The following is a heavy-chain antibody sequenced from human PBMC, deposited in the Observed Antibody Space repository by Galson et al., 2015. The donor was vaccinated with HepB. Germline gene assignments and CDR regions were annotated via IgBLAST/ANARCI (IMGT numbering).Heavy chain of an antibody. V-gene: IGHV3-30*04. Sequence: SLRLSCAASGFTFSSYAMHWVRQAPGKGLEWVAVISYDGSNKYYADSVKGRFTISRDNSKNTLYLQMNSLRAEDTAVYYCASNMKATVTAGYYYGMDVWGQGTTVTVSS. CDR2: ISYDGSNK. D-gene: IGHD4-17*01. J-gene: IGHJ6*02. CDR1: GFTFSSYA. CDR3: ASNMKATVTAGYYYGMDV.